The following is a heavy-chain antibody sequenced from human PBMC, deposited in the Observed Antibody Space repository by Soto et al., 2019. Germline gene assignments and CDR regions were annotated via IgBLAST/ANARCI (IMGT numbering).Heavy chain of an antibody. Sequence: EVQLLESGGGLVKPGGSLRLSCAASGFTFSSYSMNWVRQAPGKGLEWVSSISSSSSYIYYADSVKGRFTISRDNARNSLYLQMNSLRAEDTAVYYCARDQPGYSYGYGLGYWGQGTLVTFSS. CDR2: ISSSSSYI. V-gene: IGHV3-21*01. J-gene: IGHJ4*02. D-gene: IGHD5-18*01. CDR3: ARDQPGYSYGYGLGY. CDR1: GFTFSSYS.